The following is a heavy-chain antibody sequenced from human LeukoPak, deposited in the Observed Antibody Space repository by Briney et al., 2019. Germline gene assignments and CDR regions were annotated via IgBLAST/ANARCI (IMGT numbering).Heavy chain of an antibody. CDR2: IYTSGST. V-gene: IGHV4-61*02. J-gene: IGHJ5*02. CDR1: GGSISSGSYY. CDR3: ARDRAVAGEFNWFDP. Sequence: SETLSLTCTVSGGSISSGSYYWSWIRQPAGKGLEWIGRIYTSGSTNYNPSLKSRVAISVDTSKNQFSLKLSSVTAADTAVYYCARDRAVAGEFNWFDPWGQGTLVTVSS. D-gene: IGHD6-19*01.